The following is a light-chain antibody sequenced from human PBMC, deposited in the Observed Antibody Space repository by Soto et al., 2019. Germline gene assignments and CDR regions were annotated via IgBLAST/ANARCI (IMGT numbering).Light chain of an antibody. CDR3: QQYNNWVT. J-gene: IGKJ4*01. V-gene: IGKV3-15*01. Sequence: EIVMTQSPATLSVSAGERVTLSCRASQSLSSNLAWYQQKPGQPPRLLIYGASTRATGIPARFSGSGSGTDFTLTISSLQSEDFSVYYCQQYNNWVTFGGGTKVEIK. CDR1: QSLSSN. CDR2: GAS.